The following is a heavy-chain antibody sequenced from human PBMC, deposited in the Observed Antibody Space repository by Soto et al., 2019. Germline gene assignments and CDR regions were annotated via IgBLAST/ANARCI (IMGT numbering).Heavy chain of an antibody. CDR2: IVVGSGNT. CDR1: GFTFTSSA. D-gene: IGHD3-10*01. CDR3: AAGNYYGSGSYRKDYYYYYMDV. Sequence: GASVKVSCKASGFTFTSSAMQWVRQARGQRLEWIGWIVVGSGNTNYAQKFQERVTITRDMSTSTAYMELSSLRSEDTAVYYCAAGNYYGSGSYRKDYYYYYMDVWGKGTTVTVSS. V-gene: IGHV1-58*02. J-gene: IGHJ6*03.